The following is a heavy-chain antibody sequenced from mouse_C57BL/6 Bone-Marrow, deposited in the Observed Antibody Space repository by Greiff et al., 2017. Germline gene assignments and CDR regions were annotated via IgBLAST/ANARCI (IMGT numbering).Heavy chain of an antibody. Sequence: QVQLQQSGAELVRPGASVTLSCKASGYTFPDYEMHWVKQTPVHGLEWIGAFDPETGGTAYNQKFKGKAILTADKSSSTAYMELRSLTSEDSAVYYCTRGDYDYAWFAYWGQGTLVTVSA. J-gene: IGHJ3*01. CDR2: FDPETGGT. V-gene: IGHV1-15*01. D-gene: IGHD2-4*01. CDR1: GYTFPDYE. CDR3: TRGDYDYAWFAY.